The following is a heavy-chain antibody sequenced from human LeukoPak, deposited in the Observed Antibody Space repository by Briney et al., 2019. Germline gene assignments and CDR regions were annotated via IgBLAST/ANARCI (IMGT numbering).Heavy chain of an antibody. CDR3: ARNMTMAGRDAYDYGMDV. Sequence: SETLSLTCTVSGGSISSSSYYWGWIRQPPGKGLEWIGRFYYSGSTYYNPSLKSRVTISVVTSKNQFSLKLSSVTAADTAVYYCARNMTMAGRDAYDYGMDVWGQGTTVTVSS. CDR2: FYYSGST. V-gene: IGHV4-39*01. J-gene: IGHJ6*02. CDR1: GGSISSSSYY. D-gene: IGHD6-19*01.